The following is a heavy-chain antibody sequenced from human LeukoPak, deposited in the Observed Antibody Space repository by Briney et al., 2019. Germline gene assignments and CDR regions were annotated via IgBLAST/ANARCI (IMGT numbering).Heavy chain of an antibody. D-gene: IGHD4-23*01. CDR1: GFTFSDYW. CDR3: ARDRRPSIYGGLDS. J-gene: IGHJ5*02. CDR2: IKQDGSEK. Sequence: GGSLRLSCAASGFTFSDYWMSWVRQPPGKGLEWVANIKQDGSEKYYVDSVKGRFTISRDNAKNSLYLQMNSLTAEDTAVYYCARDRRPSIYGGLDSWGQGTQVTVSS. V-gene: IGHV3-7*01.